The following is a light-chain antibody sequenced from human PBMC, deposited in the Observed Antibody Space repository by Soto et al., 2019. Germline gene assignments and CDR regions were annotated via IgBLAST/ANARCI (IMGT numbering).Light chain of an antibody. CDR2: GAS. Sequence: EIVLTQSPGTLSLSPGERATLSCRASQSVSSNYLAWYQQKPGQAPRLLIYGASSRATGIPDRFSGSGSETDFTLTISRLEPEDFAVYYCQQYGSSPRNFGGGTKVEIK. V-gene: IGKV3-20*01. J-gene: IGKJ4*01. CDR3: QQYGSSPRN. CDR1: QSVSSNY.